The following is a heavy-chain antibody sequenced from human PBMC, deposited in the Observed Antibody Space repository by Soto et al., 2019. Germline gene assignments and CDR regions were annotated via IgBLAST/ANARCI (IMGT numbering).Heavy chain of an antibody. J-gene: IGHJ3*02. CDR2: IYNSGNT. Sequence: QLQLQESGSGLVKPSQTLSLTCTVSGGSINSDGYSWSWIRQPPGKGLAWIGYIYNSGNTYYNPSLKSRVTISIDRSKNQFSLKLSSVTAADTAVYYCAKGRYCSGGICYGDAFDIWGQGTMVTVSS. CDR3: AKGRYCSGGICYGDAFDI. D-gene: IGHD2-15*01. CDR1: GGSINSDGYS. V-gene: IGHV4-30-2*01.